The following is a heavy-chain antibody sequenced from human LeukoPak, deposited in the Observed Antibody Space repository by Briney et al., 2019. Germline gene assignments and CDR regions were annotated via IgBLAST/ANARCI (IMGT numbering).Heavy chain of an antibody. V-gene: IGHV3-30-3*01. D-gene: IGHD6-19*01. CDR2: ISSDGIYT. Sequence: GGSLRLSCAASGFTFSRYVMHWVRQAPGKGLEWVAVISSDGIYTYYADSVKGRFTISRDNPKNTLYLQMNSLRADDTAVYYCARDWSTSGWTTFDYWGQGTLVTVSS. CDR3: ARDWSTSGWTTFDY. J-gene: IGHJ4*02. CDR1: GFTFSRYV.